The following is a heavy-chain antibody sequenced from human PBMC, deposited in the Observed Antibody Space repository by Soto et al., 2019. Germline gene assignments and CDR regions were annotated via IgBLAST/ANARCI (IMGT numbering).Heavy chain of an antibody. CDR3: ARRGYGDYVALDY. Sequence: GASVKVSCKPSGYTFTSYAIHWVRQAPGQRLEWMGWINGGNGDTRHSQKFQGRVTITRDTSASTAYMELSSLRSEDTAVYYCARRGYGDYVALDYWGQGTLVTVSS. CDR2: INGGNGDT. D-gene: IGHD4-17*01. J-gene: IGHJ4*02. CDR1: GYTFTSYA. V-gene: IGHV1-3*01.